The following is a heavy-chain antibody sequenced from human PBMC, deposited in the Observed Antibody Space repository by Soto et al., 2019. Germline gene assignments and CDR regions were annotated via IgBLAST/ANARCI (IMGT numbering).Heavy chain of an antibody. V-gene: IGHV3-15*01. J-gene: IGHJ4*02. D-gene: IGHD5-18*01. Sequence: EVQLVESGGGLVKPGGSLRLSCAASGVTFNNAWMSWVRQAPGKGLEWVGRIKSKTDGGTTDYAAPVKGRFTISRDDSKNTLYMQMNSLKTEDTAVYYCIASTAKATRADYWGQGTLVTVSS. CDR1: GVTFNNAW. CDR3: IASTAKATRADY. CDR2: IKSKTDGGTT.